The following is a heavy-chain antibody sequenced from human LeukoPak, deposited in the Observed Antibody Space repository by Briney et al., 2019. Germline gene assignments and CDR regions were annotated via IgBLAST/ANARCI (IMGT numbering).Heavy chain of an antibody. CDR1: GYSFTSYW. Sequence: GESLKISCKGSGYSFTSYWIGWVRQMPEKGLEWMGIIYPADSNTRYSPSFQGQVTISADKSISTAYLQWSSLKASDTAMYYCARHEYGDSFGVYYMDVWGKGATVTVSS. D-gene: IGHD4-17*01. CDR3: ARHEYGDSFGVYYMDV. V-gene: IGHV5-51*01. J-gene: IGHJ6*03. CDR2: IYPADSNT.